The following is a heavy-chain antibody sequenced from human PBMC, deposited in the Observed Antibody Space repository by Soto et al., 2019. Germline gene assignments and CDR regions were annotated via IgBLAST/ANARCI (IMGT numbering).Heavy chain of an antibody. J-gene: IGHJ6*02. Sequence: GASVKVSCKASGYTFTSYYMHWVRQAPGQGLEWMGIINPSGGSTSYAQKFQGRVTMTRDTSTSTVYMELSSLRSEDTAVYYCARLRIASQTYYGMDVWGQGTTVTVSS. CDR2: INPSGGST. CDR3: ARLRIASQTYYGMDV. CDR1: GYTFTSYY. V-gene: IGHV1-46*01.